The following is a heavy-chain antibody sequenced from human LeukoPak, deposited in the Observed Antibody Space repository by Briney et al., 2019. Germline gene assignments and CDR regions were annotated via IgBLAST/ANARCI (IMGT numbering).Heavy chain of an antibody. Sequence: GGSLRLSCAASGFTVSTNYMSWVRQAPGKGLEWVSVIYSGGSTHYAESVKGRFTIFRDNSKNTVYLQMNSVRAEDTAVYYCARDYESSGSNGAFDIWGQGTMVTVSS. CDR2: IYSGGST. V-gene: IGHV3-53*01. CDR3: ARDYESSGSNGAFDI. J-gene: IGHJ3*02. D-gene: IGHD6-19*01. CDR1: GFTVSTNY.